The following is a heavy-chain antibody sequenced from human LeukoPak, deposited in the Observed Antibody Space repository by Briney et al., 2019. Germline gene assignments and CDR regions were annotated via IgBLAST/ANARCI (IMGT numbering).Heavy chain of an antibody. CDR1: GFTVSSNY. V-gene: IGHV3-53*01. CDR3: ATAITIFGVDPPDV. D-gene: IGHD3-3*01. J-gene: IGHJ6*04. Sequence: GGSLRLSCAASGFTVSSNYMSWVRQAPGKGLEWVSVIYSGGSTYYADSVKGRFTISRDNSKNTLYLQMNSLRAEDTAVYYCATAITIFGVDPPDVWGKGITVTVSS. CDR2: IYSGGST.